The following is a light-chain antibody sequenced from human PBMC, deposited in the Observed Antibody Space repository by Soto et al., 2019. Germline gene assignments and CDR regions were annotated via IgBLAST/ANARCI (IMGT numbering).Light chain of an antibody. V-gene: IGKV1-39*01. CDR1: QSISSY. Sequence: DIQMTQSPSSLSASVGDRVTITCRASQSISSYLNWYQQKPGIAPNILIYDASSLQSGVASRFSGSESGTDFTLSISSLQPEDFATYFCQQSYTTPRTFGQGTKLEI. J-gene: IGKJ2*01. CDR3: QQSYTTPRT. CDR2: DAS.